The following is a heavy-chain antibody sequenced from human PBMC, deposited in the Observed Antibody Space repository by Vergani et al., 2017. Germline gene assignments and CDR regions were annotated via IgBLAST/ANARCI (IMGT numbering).Heavy chain of an antibody. V-gene: IGHV3-74*01. J-gene: IGHJ4*02. Sequence: EVQLVESGGGLVQPGGSLRLSCAASGFTFSSYWMHWVRQAPGKGLVWVSRINSDGSSTSYADSVKGRFTISRDNAKNTLYLHMNSLRAEDTAVYYCARVIRTGNYYFDYWGQGTLVTVSS. CDR1: GFTFSSYW. CDR3: ARVIRTGNYYFDY. D-gene: IGHD7-27*01. CDR2: INSDGSST.